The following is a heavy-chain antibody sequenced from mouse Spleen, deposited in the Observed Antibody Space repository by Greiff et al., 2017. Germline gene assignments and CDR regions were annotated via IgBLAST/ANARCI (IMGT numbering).Heavy chain of an antibody. CDR2: ISSGSSTI. D-gene: IGHD3-3*01. CDR1: GFTFSSFG. CDR3: ARSLAGTRAFAY. V-gene: IGHV5-17*02. Sequence: EVKLVESGGGLVQPGGSRKLSCAASGFTFSSFGMHWVRQAPEKGLEWVAYISSGSSTIYYADTVKGRFTISRDNPKNTLFLQMTSLRSEDTAMYYCARSLAGTRAFAYWGQGTLVTVSA. J-gene: IGHJ3*01.